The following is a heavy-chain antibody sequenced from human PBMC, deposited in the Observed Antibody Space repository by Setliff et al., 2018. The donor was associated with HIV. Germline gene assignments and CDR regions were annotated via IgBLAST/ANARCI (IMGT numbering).Heavy chain of an antibody. J-gene: IGHJ5*02. CDR2: IYYSGGT. CDR3: ARENGWLFGWFDP. Sequence: PSETLSLTCTVSGDPIASGGYSWTWIRQPPGKALEWIGYIYYSGGTSYSGTTYYNPSVASRITISGDTSKNQLSLKLTSVTAADTAIYYCARENGWLFGWFDPWGQGTPVTVSS. V-gene: IGHV4-30-4*07. CDR1: GDPIASGGYS. D-gene: IGHD3-22*01.